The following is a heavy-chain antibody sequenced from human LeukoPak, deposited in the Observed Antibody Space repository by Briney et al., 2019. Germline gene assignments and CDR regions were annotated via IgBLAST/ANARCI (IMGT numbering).Heavy chain of an antibody. V-gene: IGHV1-8*02. J-gene: IGHJ4*02. Sequence: ASVKVSCKASGYTFTGYYMHWMRQAPGQGLEWMGWINPNSGNTGYAQKFQGRVTMTRNTSISTAYMELSSLRSEDTAVYYCARSVGLDGDYWGQGTLVTVSS. CDR1: GYTFTGYY. CDR2: INPNSGNT. CDR3: ARSVGLDGDY. D-gene: IGHD4-23*01.